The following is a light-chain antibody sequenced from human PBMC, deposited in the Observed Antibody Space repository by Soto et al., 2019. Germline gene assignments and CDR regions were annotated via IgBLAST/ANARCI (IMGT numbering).Light chain of an antibody. CDR1: QSITIW. Sequence: DIQMTQSPSTLSASAGDRVTITCRASQSITIWLAWYQQIPGKAPKLLIYDASTLESGVPSRFSGSGSGTEFTLTISSLQPDDFATYYCQQFHSFPITFGQGTRLEIK. CDR3: QQFHSFPIT. CDR2: DAS. V-gene: IGKV1-5*01. J-gene: IGKJ5*01.